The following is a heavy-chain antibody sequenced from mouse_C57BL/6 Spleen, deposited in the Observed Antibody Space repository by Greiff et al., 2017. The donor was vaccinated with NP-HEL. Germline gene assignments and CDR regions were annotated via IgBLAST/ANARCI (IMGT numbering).Heavy chain of an antibody. J-gene: IGHJ2*02. V-gene: IGHV14-4*01. Sequence: VQLQQSGAELVRPGASVKLSCTASGFNFTDDYMHWVKQRPEQGLEWIGRIDPANGDTEYAPKFQGKATITADTSSNTAYLQLSSLTSEDAAVYYCTTRSHYFDYWGQGTSLTVSS. CDR3: TTRSHYFDY. CDR2: IDPANGDT. CDR1: GFNFTDDY.